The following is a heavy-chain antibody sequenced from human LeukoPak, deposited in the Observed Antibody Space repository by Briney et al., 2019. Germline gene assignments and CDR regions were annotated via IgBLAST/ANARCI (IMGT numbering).Heavy chain of an antibody. CDR3: ARDRSSGWPGDFDY. J-gene: IGHJ4*03. CDR2: INAGNGNT. CDR1: GYTFTSYA. Sequence: ASVKVSCKASGYTFTSYAMHWVRQAPGQRLEWMGWINAGNGNTKYSQKFQGRVTITRDTSASTAYMELRSLRSDDTAVYYCARDRSSGWPGDFDYWGQGTTVTVSS. D-gene: IGHD6-19*01. V-gene: IGHV1-3*01.